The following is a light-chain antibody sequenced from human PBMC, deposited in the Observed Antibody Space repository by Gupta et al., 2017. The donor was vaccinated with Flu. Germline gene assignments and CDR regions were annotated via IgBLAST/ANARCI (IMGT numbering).Light chain of an antibody. V-gene: IGKV1-5*03. CDR1: QSFSTW. Sequence: DIQMTQSPSTLSASVGDTVTITCRASQSFSTWLAWYQQKPGKAPKLLIYKASSSETGVPSRFSGSGSGTEFTLTISSLQHDDFATYYCQQYNTYPWTFGQGTKVEI. J-gene: IGKJ1*01. CDR3: QQYNTYPWT. CDR2: KAS.